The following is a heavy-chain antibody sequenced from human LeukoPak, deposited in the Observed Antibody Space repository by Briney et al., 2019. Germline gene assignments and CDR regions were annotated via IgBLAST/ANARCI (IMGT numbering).Heavy chain of an antibody. D-gene: IGHD6-13*01. Sequence: SVKVSCKASGGTFSSYAISWVRQAPGQGLEWMGGIIPIFGTANYAQKFQGRVTITADESTSTAYMELSSLGSEDTAVYYCAKEAIAAAGTLGGDYWGQGTLVTVSS. CDR2: IIPIFGTA. J-gene: IGHJ4*02. CDR3: AKEAIAAAGTLGGDY. V-gene: IGHV1-69*13. CDR1: GGTFSSYA.